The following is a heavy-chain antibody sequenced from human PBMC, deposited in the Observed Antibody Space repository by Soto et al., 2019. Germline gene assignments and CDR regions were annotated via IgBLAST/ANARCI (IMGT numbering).Heavy chain of an antibody. D-gene: IGHD2-8*01. V-gene: IGHV3-23*01. CDR3: AKIEMGWFAH. CDR1: GFRFFSYA. Sequence: EVQLLESGGHVVQPGESLRLSCTGSGFRFFSYAMSWVRQAPGKGLEWVSTISGSGGHTYYADSVKGRFVVSRDNDKNTVYLHMSSLTGEDTAVYFCAKIEMGWFAHWGQGTQVTVSS. CDR2: ISGSGGHT. J-gene: IGHJ5*02.